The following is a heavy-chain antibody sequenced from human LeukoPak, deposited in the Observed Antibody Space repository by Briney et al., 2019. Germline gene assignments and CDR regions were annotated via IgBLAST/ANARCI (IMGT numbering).Heavy chain of an antibody. CDR1: GFTFSSYS. CDR2: ISSSSSYI. CDR3: AKEDASEYSGYDFFYYYYGMDV. Sequence: GGSLRLSCAASGFTFSSYSMNWVRQAPGKGLEWVSSISSSSSYIYYADSVKGRFTISRDNSKNTLYLQMNSLRAEDTAVYYCAKEDASEYSGYDFFYYYYGMDVWGQGTTVTVSS. D-gene: IGHD5-12*01. J-gene: IGHJ6*02. V-gene: IGHV3-21*01.